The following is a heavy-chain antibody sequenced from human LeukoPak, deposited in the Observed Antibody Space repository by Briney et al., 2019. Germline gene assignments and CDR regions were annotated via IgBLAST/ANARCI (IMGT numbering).Heavy chain of an antibody. V-gene: IGHV3-23*01. CDR3: ANWGLRGYSYGYGDY. D-gene: IGHD5-18*01. CDR2: ISGSGGST. Sequence: PGGSLRLSCAASGFTFSSYAMSWVRQAPGKGLEWVSAISGSGGSTYYADSVKGRFTISRDNSKNTLYLQMKSLRAEDTAVYYCANWGLRGYSYGYGDYWGQGTLVTVSS. J-gene: IGHJ4*02. CDR1: GFTFSSYA.